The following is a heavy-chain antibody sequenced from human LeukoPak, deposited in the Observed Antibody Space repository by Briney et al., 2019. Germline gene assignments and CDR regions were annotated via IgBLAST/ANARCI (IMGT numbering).Heavy chain of an antibody. V-gene: IGHV4-59*12. CDR3: ARVGVSMDYFDY. J-gene: IGHJ4*02. Sequence: SETLSLTCTVSGGSISSYYWTWIRQPPGKGLEWIGYIFYSGSTNYNPSLKSRVTISVDTSKNQFSLKLSSVTAADTAVYYCARVGVSMDYFDYWGQGTLVTVSS. CDR1: GGSISSYY. CDR2: IFYSGST. D-gene: IGHD3-16*01.